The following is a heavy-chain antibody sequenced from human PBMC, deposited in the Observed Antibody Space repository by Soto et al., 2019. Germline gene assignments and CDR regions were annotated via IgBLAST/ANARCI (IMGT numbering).Heavy chain of an antibody. V-gene: IGHV3-74*01. J-gene: IGHJ4*02. CDR3: ATGGSGYFTC. CDR2: IKSDGSYT. CDR1: GFTFNTYW. Sequence: EVQLVESGGGLVQPGGSLRLSCAASGFTFNTYWMQWVRKAPGKGLVWVSRIKSDGSYTNYADSVKGRFTISRDNAKNTLFLQMNSLGAEDTAVYYCATGGSGYFTCWGQGTLVTVSS. D-gene: IGHD3-22*01.